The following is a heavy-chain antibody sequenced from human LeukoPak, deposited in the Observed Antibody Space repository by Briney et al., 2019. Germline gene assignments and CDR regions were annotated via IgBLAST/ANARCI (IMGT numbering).Heavy chain of an antibody. D-gene: IGHD3-22*01. V-gene: IGHV3-48*01. CDR3: AREAYYDSSGYYDAFDI. CDR1: GFTFSSYS. J-gene: IGHJ3*02. Sequence: GGSLRLSCAASGFTFSSYSMNWVRQAPGKGLEWVSYISSSSIIIYYADSLKGRFTISRDNAKNSLYLQMNSLRAEDTAVYYCAREAYYDSSGYYDAFDIWGQGTMVTVSS. CDR2: ISSSSIII.